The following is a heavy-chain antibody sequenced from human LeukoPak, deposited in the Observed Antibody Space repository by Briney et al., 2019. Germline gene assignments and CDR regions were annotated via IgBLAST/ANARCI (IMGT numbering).Heavy chain of an antibody. CDR2: INPNNGGT. CDR1: GYTITDYY. CDR3: LRDLTYGGISSPDC. D-gene: IGHD4/OR15-4a*01. J-gene: IGHJ4*02. V-gene: IGHV1-2*02. Sequence: ASVTVSCKASGYTITDYYMHWVRQAPGQGLEWMGWINPNNGGTTYAQKFQGRVTMTRDTSISTAYMELGRLTSDDTAMYFCLRDLTYGGISSPDCWGQGSLVTVSS.